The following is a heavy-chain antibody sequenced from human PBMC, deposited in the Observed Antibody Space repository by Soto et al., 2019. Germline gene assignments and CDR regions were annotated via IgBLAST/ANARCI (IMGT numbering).Heavy chain of an antibody. CDR3: AKDLQYYFDY. CDR1: GFTFSSYG. CDR2: ISYDGSNK. D-gene: IGHD4-4*01. Sequence: GGSQRLSSAASGFTFSSYGRHWVRQAPGKGLEWVAVISYDGSNKYYADSVKGRFTISRDNSKNTLYLQMNSLRAEDTAVYYCAKDLQYYFDYWGQGTLVTVSS. J-gene: IGHJ4*02. V-gene: IGHV3-30*18.